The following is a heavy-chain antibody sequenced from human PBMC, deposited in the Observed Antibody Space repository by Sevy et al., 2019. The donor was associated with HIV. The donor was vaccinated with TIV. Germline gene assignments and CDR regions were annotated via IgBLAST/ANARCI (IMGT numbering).Heavy chain of an antibody. D-gene: IGHD1-7*01. CDR2: INWNSGTI. Sequence: GGSLRLSCAASGFTFDDYAMHWVRQAPGKGPEWVSGINWNSGTIGYADSVKGRFTISRDNAKNSLFLQMISLRVEDTDLYYCAKAISAELSTSAGGEWGQGTLVTVSS. CDR1: GFTFDDYA. J-gene: IGHJ4*02. V-gene: IGHV3-9*01. CDR3: AKAISAELSTSAGGE.